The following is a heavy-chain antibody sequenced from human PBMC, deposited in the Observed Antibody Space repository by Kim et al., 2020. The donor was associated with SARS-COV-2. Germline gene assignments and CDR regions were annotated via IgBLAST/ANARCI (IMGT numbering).Heavy chain of an antibody. V-gene: IGHV1-69*01. CDR3: ARGRYCSGGSCYSGWFDP. Sequence: QGRVTITADESTSTAYMELSSLRSEDTAVYYCARGRYCSGGSCYSGWFDPWGQGTLVTVSS. J-gene: IGHJ5*02. D-gene: IGHD2-15*01.